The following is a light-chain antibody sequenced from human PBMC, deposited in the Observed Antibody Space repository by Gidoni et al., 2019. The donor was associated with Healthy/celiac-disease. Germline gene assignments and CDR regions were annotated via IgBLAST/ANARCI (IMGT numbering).Light chain of an antibody. CDR2: WAS. J-gene: IGKJ1*01. Sequence: DSVMTQSPDALAVSLGERATINCKSSQSVLYSSNNKNYLAWYQQKPGQPPKLLIYWASTRESGVPDRFSGSGSGTDFTLTISSLQAEDVAVYYCQQYYSTHWTFGQGTKVEIK. V-gene: IGKV4-1*01. CDR1: QSVLYSSNNKNY. CDR3: QQYYSTHWT.